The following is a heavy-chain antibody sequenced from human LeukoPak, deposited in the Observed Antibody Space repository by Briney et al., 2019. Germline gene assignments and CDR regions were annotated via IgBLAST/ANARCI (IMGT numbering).Heavy chain of an antibody. Sequence: GGSLRLSCAASGFTSSSYGMGWVRQAPGKGLEWVSSISGNGGSTYYADSVKGRFTISRDNSKNTLYLQMTSLRAEDTAVYYCARAPVYYDETRGYLKVSNWYFDLWGRGTLVTVSS. V-gene: IGHV3-23*01. CDR2: ISGNGGST. CDR1: GFTSSSYG. D-gene: IGHD3-22*01. J-gene: IGHJ2*01. CDR3: ARAPVYYDETRGYLKVSNWYFDL.